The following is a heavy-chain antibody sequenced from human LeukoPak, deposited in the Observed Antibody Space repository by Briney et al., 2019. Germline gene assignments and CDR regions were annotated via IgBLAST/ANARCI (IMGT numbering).Heavy chain of an antibody. CDR2: IYPGDSDT. D-gene: IGHD5-24*01. CDR1: GYRFGNYW. CDR3: ARLSDGYNDF. V-gene: IGHV5-51*01. J-gene: IGHJ4*02. Sequence: GESLKISCKASGYRFGNYWIAWVRQMPGKGLESMGIIYPGDSDTRYSPSFQGQVTFSADKSISTAYLQWSSLKASDTAMYYCARLSDGYNDFWGQGTLVTVSS.